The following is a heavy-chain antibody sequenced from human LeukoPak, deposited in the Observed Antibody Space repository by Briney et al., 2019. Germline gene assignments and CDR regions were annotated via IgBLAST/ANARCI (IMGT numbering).Heavy chain of an antibody. J-gene: IGHJ3*02. D-gene: IGHD3-9*01. Sequence: GSLRLSCAASGFTFSSYWMSWVRQATGKGLEWVAKLKQDGSEKYYVDSVKGRFTISRDNAKNSLYLQMNSLRAEDTAVYYCARDSLVIITSGAFDIWGQGTMVTVSS. CDR3: ARDSLVIITSGAFDI. CDR2: LKQDGSEK. CDR1: GFTFSSYW. V-gene: IGHV3-7*01.